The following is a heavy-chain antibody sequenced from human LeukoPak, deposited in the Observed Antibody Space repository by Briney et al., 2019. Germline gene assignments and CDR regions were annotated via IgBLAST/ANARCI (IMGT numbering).Heavy chain of an antibody. CDR3: ARGLGYSSGWYEVMGYYFDY. Sequence: ASVKVSCKASGYTFTSYDINWVRQATGQGLEWMGRMNPNRGNTGYAQKFQGRVTMTRNTSISTAYMELSSLRSEDTAVYYCARGLGYSSGWYEVMGYYFDYWGQGTLVTVSS. CDR2: MNPNRGNT. V-gene: IGHV1-8*01. D-gene: IGHD6-19*01. CDR1: GYTFTSYD. J-gene: IGHJ4*02.